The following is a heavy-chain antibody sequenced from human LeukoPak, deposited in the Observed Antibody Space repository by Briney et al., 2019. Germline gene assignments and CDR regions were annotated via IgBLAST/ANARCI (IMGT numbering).Heavy chain of an antibody. CDR1: GFTFSSYW. CDR2: IKQDGSEK. CDR3: ARDGGRFYYYYGMDV. Sequence: SGGSLRLSCAASGFTFSSYWMSWVRQAPGKGLEWVANIKQDGSEKYYVDSVKGRFTISRDNAKNSPYLQMNSLRAEDTAVYYCARDGGRFYYYYGMDVWGQGTTVTVSS. J-gene: IGHJ6*02. V-gene: IGHV3-7*01. D-gene: IGHD6-19*01.